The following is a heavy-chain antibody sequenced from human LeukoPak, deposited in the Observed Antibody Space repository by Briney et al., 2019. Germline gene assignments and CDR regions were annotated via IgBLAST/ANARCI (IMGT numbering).Heavy chain of an antibody. D-gene: IGHD3-3*01. CDR1: GFTFSSYW. Sequence: GGSLRLSCAASGFTFSSYWMSWVRQAPGKGLEWVANIKQDGSEKYYVDSVKGRFTISRDNAKNSLYLQMNSLRAEDTAVYYCARELPHDFWSKFGRGDAFDIWGQGTMVTVSS. CDR3: ARELPHDFWSKFGRGDAFDI. V-gene: IGHV3-7*01. CDR2: IKQDGSEK. J-gene: IGHJ3*02.